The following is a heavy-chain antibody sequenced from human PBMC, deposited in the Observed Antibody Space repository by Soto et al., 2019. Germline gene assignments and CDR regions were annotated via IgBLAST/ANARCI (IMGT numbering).Heavy chain of an antibody. CDR2: ISYDVSIK. CDR1: AFTFSSYE. D-gene: IGHD3-22*01. J-gene: IGHJ4*02. V-gene: IGHV3-30*03. CDR3: ARGDDTSGYYYAFDR. Sequence: QVQLVESGGGVVQPGRSLRLSCAASAFTFSSYEMHWVRQAPGKGLAWVAIISYDVSIKYYADSVKGRFTISRDNSKNTLYLQMNSLRTEDTAVYFCARGDDTSGYYYAFDRWVQGTLVTVSS.